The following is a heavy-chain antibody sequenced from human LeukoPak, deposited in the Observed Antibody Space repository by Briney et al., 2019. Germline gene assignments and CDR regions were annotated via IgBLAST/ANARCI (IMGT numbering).Heavy chain of an antibody. CDR2: IDYNGIT. J-gene: IGHJ4*02. CDR1: VDSLCSLY. D-gene: IGHD3-3*01. Sequence: PSETLSLPCTVSVDSLCSLYWSWTRQPRGKGREWIGYIDYNGITKYNTFLKSRVTVSVDTSKTRFSLNVSSVTAADTAVYYCARMSRFSWTPYDFYYWSQGTLVIVSS. V-gene: IGHV4-59*01. CDR3: ARMSRFSWTPYDFYY.